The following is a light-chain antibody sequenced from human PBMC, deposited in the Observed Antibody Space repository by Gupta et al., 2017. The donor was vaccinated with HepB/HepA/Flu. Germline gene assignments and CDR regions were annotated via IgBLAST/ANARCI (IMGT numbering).Light chain of an antibody. J-gene: IGLJ2*01. CDR1: SSDVGNYNL. CDR2: EVI. CDR3: CSYAGSSTFV. Sequence: QSALTQPASGSGSPGQSITISCTGTSSDVGNYNLVSWYQQHSGKAPKLMIYEVIKRPSGVSDRFSGSKSGNPASLTISGLQAEDEADYYCCSYAGSSTFVFGGGTKLTVL. V-gene: IGLV2-23*02.